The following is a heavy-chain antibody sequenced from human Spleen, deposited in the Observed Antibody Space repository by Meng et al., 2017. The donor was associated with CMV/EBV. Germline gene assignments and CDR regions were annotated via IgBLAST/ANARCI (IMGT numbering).Heavy chain of an antibody. J-gene: IGHJ5*02. CDR2: ISPSGSTR. D-gene: IGHD3-16*01. CDR1: GFTFSDYY. Sequence: GESLKISCAASGFTFSDYYMSRLRQAPGKGLEWVSHISPSGSTRYYADSVKGQITMSRDNAENSLYLQMNSLVDEDTAVYYWARGAYTVASFGEGRFDPWGQGILVTVSS. V-gene: IGHV3-11*01. CDR3: ARGAYTVASFGEGRFDP.